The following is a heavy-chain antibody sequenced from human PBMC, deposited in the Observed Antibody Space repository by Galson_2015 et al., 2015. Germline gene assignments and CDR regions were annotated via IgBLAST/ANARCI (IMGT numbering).Heavy chain of an antibody. V-gene: IGHV4-59*01. J-gene: IGHJ4*02. CDR2: VHYSGST. Sequence: ATLSLTCIVSSGSISSSYWSWIRQPPGKGLEWIGHVHYSGSTNYNPSLKSRVTISVDTSNNQFSLNLSSVTAADTAVYYCARSLRAATTFDYWGQGTLVTVSS. CDR1: SGSISSSY. D-gene: IGHD4-11*01. CDR3: ARSLRAATTFDY.